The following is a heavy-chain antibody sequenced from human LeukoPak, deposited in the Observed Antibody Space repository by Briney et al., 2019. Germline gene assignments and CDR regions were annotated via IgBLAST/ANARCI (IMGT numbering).Heavy chain of an antibody. CDR3: ARGSGWHHYFDY. D-gene: IGHD6-19*01. Sequence: PSETLSLTCAVYGGSFSGYYWSWIRQPPGKGLEWIGEINHSGSTNYNPSLKSRVTISVDTSKNQFSLKLSSVTAADTAVYYCARGSGWHHYFDYWGQGTLVTVSS. J-gene: IGHJ4*02. V-gene: IGHV4-34*01. CDR1: GGSFSGYY. CDR2: INHSGST.